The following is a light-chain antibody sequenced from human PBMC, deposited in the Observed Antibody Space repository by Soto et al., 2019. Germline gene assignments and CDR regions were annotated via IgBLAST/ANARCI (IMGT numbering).Light chain of an antibody. Sequence: QSALTQPPSASGSLGQSFTIPCTGTRSDVGGYNYVSWYQQHPGKAPKLMIYEVSKRPSGVPDRFSGSKSGNTASLTVSGLQAEDEADYYCSSYAGSNNYVFGTGTKLTVL. CDR3: SSYAGSNNYV. CDR1: RSDVGGYNY. J-gene: IGLJ1*01. CDR2: EVS. V-gene: IGLV2-8*01.